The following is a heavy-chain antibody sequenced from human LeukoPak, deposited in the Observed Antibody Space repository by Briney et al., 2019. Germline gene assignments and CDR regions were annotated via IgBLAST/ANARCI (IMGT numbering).Heavy chain of an antibody. CDR1: RFTFSTYG. CDR2: IPYDGSNK. Sequence: PGGSLRLSCEAYRFTFSTYGMHRLRQAPGKGLEWITLIPYDGSNKYYADSVKGRFTISRDNSKNTLYLQMDNPRADDTAVYYCAKYQRQWLPKGGFDYWGQGTLVTVSS. V-gene: IGHV3-30*18. CDR3: AKYQRQWLPKGGFDY. J-gene: IGHJ4*02. D-gene: IGHD6-19*01.